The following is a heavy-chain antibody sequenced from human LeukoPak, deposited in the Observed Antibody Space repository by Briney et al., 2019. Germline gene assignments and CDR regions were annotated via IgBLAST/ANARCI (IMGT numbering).Heavy chain of an antibody. CDR3: AKDRLPSGSYFTDY. V-gene: IGHV3-48*01. J-gene: IGHJ4*02. CDR1: PFTFSDYS. D-gene: IGHD1-26*01. CDR2: IIGRRITT. Sequence: QPGGAPRLSSAAPPFTFSDYSMNCVRHAPGKGREWVPYIIGRRITTYYTDSVRSRFTISRDNAKKSQYLQMNNPRAKDTAGGHSAKDRLPSGSYFTDYWGQGTLVTVSS.